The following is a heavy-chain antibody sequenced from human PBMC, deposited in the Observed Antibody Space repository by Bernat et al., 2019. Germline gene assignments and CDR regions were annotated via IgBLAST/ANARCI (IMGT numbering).Heavy chain of an antibody. CDR1: GYTFTKFA. CDR2: LNTGNGDT. CDR3: ARVRVQWFGEIPFDY. D-gene: IGHD3-10*01. V-gene: IGHV1-3*04. Sequence: QVQLVQSGAEVKKPGASVKVSCKASGYTFTKFAIHWVRQAPGQRLEWLGWLNTGNGDTKYSQRFQDRFKITRDTSADTSYMEVNSLRSEDTAVYYCARVRVQWFGEIPFDYWGQGSLVTVSS. J-gene: IGHJ4*02.